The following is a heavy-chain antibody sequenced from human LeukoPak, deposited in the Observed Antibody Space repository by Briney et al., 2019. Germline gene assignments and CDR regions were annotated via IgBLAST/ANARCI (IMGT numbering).Heavy chain of an antibody. CDR2: IKQDGSEK. CDR3: ARGITGTTSGMGPYFDY. V-gene: IGHV3-7*04. CDR1: GFTFSTYW. D-gene: IGHD1-7*01. Sequence: GGSLRLSCAASGFTFSTYWMSWVRQAPGKGLEWVANIKQDGSEKYYVDSVKGRFTISRDNAKNSLYLQMNSLRAEDTAVYYCARGITGTTSGMGPYFDYWGQGTLVTVSS. J-gene: IGHJ4*02.